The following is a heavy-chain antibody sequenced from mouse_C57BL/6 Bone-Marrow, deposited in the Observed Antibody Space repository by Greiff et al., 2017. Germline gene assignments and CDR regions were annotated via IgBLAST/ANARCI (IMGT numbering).Heavy chain of an antibody. Sequence: QVQLKQPGAELVKPGASVKLSCKASGYTFTSYWMHWVKQRPGRGLEWIGRIDPNSGGTKYNEKFKSKATLTVDKPSSTAYMQLSSLTSEDSAVYYCALYDGYYGFAYWGQGTLVTVSA. D-gene: IGHD2-3*01. CDR3: ALYDGYYGFAY. CDR1: GYTFTSYW. CDR2: IDPNSGGT. V-gene: IGHV1-72*01. J-gene: IGHJ3*01.